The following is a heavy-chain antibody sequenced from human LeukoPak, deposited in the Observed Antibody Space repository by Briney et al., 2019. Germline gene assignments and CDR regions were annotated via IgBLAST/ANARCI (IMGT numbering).Heavy chain of an antibody. CDR1: GGSFSAYY. J-gene: IGHJ4*02. D-gene: IGHD1-26*01. V-gene: IGHV4-34*01. Sequence: SETLSLTCAVYGGSFSAYYWSWIRQPPGKGLEWIGEINHSGGTNYNPSLKSRVTISVDTSKNQFSLKLSSVTAADTAVYYCARAYRGNHYYFDYWGQGTLVTVSS. CDR2: INHSGGT. CDR3: ARAYRGNHYYFDY.